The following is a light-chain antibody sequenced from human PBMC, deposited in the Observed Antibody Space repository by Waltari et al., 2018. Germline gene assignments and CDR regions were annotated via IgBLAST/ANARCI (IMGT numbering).Light chain of an antibody. Sequence: QSVLTQPPSVSGAPGQRVTISCTGSSSNIGAGNHVHWDQHLPGTAPKLLIYGNTDRPSGVPDRFSGSKSGTSASLAITGLRAEDEGDYYCQSFDSNLNGGVLFGGGTKLTVL. CDR1: SSNIGAGNH. CDR2: GNT. CDR3: QSFDSNLNGGVL. J-gene: IGLJ2*01. V-gene: IGLV1-40*01.